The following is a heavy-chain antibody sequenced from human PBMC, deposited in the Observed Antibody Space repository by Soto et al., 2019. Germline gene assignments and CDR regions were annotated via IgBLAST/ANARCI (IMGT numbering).Heavy chain of an antibody. V-gene: IGHV3-33*01. Sequence: PGGSLRLSCAASGFTFSSYGMHWVRQAPGKGLEWVAVIWYDGSNKYYADSVKGRFTISRDNSKTTLYLQMNSLRAEDTAVYYCARENPVSRGYSYGSRYYYYGMDVWGQGTTVTVSS. D-gene: IGHD5-18*01. CDR3: ARENPVSRGYSYGSRYYYYGMDV. J-gene: IGHJ6*02. CDR2: IWYDGSNK. CDR1: GFTFSSYG.